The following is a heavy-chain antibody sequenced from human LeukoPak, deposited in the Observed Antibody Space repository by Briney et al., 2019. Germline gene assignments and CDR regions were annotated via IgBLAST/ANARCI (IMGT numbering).Heavy chain of an antibody. J-gene: IGHJ3*02. V-gene: IGHV1-18*01. CDR2: ISAYNGNT. Sequence: ASVKVSCKASGYTFTSYGISWVRQAPGRGLEWMGWISAYNGNTNYAQKLQGRVTMTTDTSMSTAYMELRSLRSDDTAVYYCAREDSSGWVAEMDAFDIWGQGTMVTVSS. CDR1: GYTFTSYG. D-gene: IGHD6-19*01. CDR3: AREDSSGWVAEMDAFDI.